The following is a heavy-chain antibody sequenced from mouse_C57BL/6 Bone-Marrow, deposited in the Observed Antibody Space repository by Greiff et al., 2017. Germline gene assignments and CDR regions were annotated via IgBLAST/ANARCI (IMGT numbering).Heavy chain of an antibody. CDR2: ISSGSSTI. V-gene: IGHV5-17*01. Sequence: EVMLVESGGGLVKPGGSLKLSCAASGFTFSDYGMHWVRQAPEKGLEWVAYISSGSSTIYYADTVKGRFTISRDNAKNTLFLQMTSLRSEDTAMXYGARTYFLYAMDYWGQGTAVTVSS. CDR3: ARTYFLYAMDY. D-gene: IGHD5-1*01. J-gene: IGHJ4*01. CDR1: GFTFSDYG.